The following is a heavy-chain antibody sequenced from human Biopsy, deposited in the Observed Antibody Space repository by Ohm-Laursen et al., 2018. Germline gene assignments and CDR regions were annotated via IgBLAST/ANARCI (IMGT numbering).Heavy chain of an antibody. CDR2: VDWVVYK. J-gene: IGHJ6*02. D-gene: IGHD2/OR15-2a*01. V-gene: IGHV2-70*04. CDR3: ARTPILIVSASLLYRHRRHLQGMDV. CDR1: GFSLSPRGMR. Sequence: TQTLTLTCSFSGFSLSPRGMRVSWMRQAPGKPLEWFARVDWVVYKVYNASLQTKLSISKDTSNDQMVLTVINVDPADTATYYCARTPILIVSASLLYRHRRHLQGMDVWGQGIAVTVS.